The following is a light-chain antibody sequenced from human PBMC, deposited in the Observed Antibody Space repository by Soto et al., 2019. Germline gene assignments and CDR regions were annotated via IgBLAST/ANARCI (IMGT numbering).Light chain of an antibody. CDR3: QQSYIIPIT. CDR1: QSISSY. CDR2: AAS. J-gene: IGKJ5*01. Sequence: DIQMTQSPSSLSASIGGRVTITCRASQSISSYLNWYQQRPGKAPKLLIYAASSLQSGVPSRFSGSGSGTDFTLTISSLQPEDFATYYCQQSYIIPITFGQGTRLEIK. V-gene: IGKV1-39*01.